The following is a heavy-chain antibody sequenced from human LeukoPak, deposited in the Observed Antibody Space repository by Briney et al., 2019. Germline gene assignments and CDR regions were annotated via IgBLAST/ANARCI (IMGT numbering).Heavy chain of an antibody. CDR2: ISSSGSTI. CDR1: GFTFSDYY. CDR3: AKDQYDSSGPGAFDI. J-gene: IGHJ3*02. Sequence: PGGSLRLSCAASGFTFSDYYMSWIRQAPGKGLEWVSYISSSGSTIYYADSVKGRFTISRDNAKNSLYLQMNSLRAEDTALYYCAKDQYDSSGPGAFDIWGQGTMVTVSS. D-gene: IGHD3-22*01. V-gene: IGHV3-11*01.